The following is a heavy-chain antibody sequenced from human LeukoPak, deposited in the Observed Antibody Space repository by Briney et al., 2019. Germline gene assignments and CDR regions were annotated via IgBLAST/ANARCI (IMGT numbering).Heavy chain of an antibody. J-gene: IGHJ5*02. CDR3: ARDSYDFWSGQNWFDP. Sequence: GGSLRLSCAASGFTFSSYSMNWVRQAPGKGLEWVSSISSSSYIYYADSVKGRFTISRDNAKNSLYLQMNSLRAEDTAVYYCARDSYDFWSGQNWFDPWGQGTLVTVSS. D-gene: IGHD3-3*01. CDR2: ISSSSYI. CDR1: GFTFSSYS. V-gene: IGHV3-21*01.